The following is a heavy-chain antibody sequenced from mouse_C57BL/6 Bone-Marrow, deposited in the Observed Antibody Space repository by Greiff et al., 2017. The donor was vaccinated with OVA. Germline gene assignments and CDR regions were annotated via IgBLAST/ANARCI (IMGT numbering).Heavy chain of an antibody. V-gene: IGHV1-59*01. Sequence: QVQLQQPGAELVRPGTSVKLSCKASGYTFTSYWMHWVKQRPGQGLEWIGVIDPSDSYTNYNQKFKGKATLTVDTSSSTAYMQLSSLTSEDSAVYYCARGYYGSSSWYFDVWGTGTTVTVSS. CDR2: IDPSDSYT. CDR3: ARGYYGSSSWYFDV. CDR1: GYTFTSYW. D-gene: IGHD1-1*01. J-gene: IGHJ1*03.